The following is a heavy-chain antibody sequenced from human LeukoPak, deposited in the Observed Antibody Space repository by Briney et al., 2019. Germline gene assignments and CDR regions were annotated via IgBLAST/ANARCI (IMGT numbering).Heavy chain of an antibody. CDR3: AKGSTYYYDSSGYYYYFDY. J-gene: IGHJ4*02. CDR2: ISGSGGST. D-gene: IGHD3-22*01. Sequence: GGSLRLSCAASGFPFSSYAMSWVRQAPGKGLEWVSGISGSGGSTYYADSVMGRFTISRDNSKNTLYLQMNSLRAEDTAVYHCAKGSTYYYDSSGYYYYFDYWGQGTLVTVSS. CDR1: GFPFSSYA. V-gene: IGHV3-23*01.